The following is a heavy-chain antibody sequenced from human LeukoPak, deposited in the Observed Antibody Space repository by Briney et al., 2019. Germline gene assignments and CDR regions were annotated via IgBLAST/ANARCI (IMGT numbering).Heavy chain of an antibody. CDR3: ARRRGYSYGRNNYYFDY. J-gene: IGHJ4*02. D-gene: IGHD5-18*01. Sequence: PGGSLRLSCAASGFNFSNYWMSWVRQTPGKGLEWVANINRDGSEKYYVDSVEGQFTISRDNDKNSLFLQMNSLRVEDTAVYYCARRRGYSYGRNNYYFDYWGQGTLVTVSS. CDR2: INRDGSEK. CDR1: GFNFSNYW. V-gene: IGHV3-7*03.